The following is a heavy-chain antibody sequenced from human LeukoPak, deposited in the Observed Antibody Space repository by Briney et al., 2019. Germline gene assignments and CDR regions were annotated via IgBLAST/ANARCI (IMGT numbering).Heavy chain of an antibody. J-gene: IGHJ4*02. Sequence: GGSLRLSCAASGFTFSSYWMSWVRQAPGKGLEWVANIKQDGSEKYYVDSVKGRFTISRDNAKNSLYLQMNSLRAEDTAVYYCAREFWWFGEGNLDYWGQGTLVTVSS. CDR2: IKQDGSEK. V-gene: IGHV3-7*01. CDR1: GFTFSSYW. CDR3: AREFWWFGEGNLDY. D-gene: IGHD3-10*01.